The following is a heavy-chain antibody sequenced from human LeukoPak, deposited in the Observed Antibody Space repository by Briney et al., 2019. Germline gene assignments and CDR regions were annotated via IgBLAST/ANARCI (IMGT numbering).Heavy chain of an antibody. J-gene: IGHJ4*02. D-gene: IGHD3-16*01. V-gene: IGHV3-30*10. CDR1: GFTFSSYA. CDR3: ARGPLLG. CDR2: ISYDGSNK. Sequence: GGSLRLSCAASGFTFSSYAMHWVRQAPGKGLEWVAVISYDGSNKYYTDSVKGRFTISRDNSKNTLYLQMNSLRAEDTAVYYCARGPLLGWGQGPRVTVS.